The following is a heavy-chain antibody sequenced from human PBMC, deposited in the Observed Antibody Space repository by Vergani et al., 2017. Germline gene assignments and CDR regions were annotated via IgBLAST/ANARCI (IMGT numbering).Heavy chain of an antibody. CDR3: ARNAVREWLFDLGGDAFDI. Sequence: EVQLVQSGAEVKKPGESLKISCKGSGYSFTSYWIGWVRQMPGKGLEWMGIIYPGDSDTRYSPSFQGQVTISADKSISTAYLQWSSLKASDTAMYYCARNAVREWLFDLGGDAFDIWGQGTMVTVSS. D-gene: IGHD3-3*01. J-gene: IGHJ3*02. CDR1: GYSFTSYW. V-gene: IGHV5-51*01. CDR2: IYPGDSDT.